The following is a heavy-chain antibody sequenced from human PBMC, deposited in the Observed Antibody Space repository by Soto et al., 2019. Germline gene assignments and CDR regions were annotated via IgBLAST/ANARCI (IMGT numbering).Heavy chain of an antibody. CDR1: GFTVNKAC. V-gene: IGHV3-15*01. J-gene: IGHJ4*02. CDR2: IKSQGGGGTI. D-gene: IGHD3-10*01. Sequence: GGSLRLSCVASGFTVNKACMSWVRQAPGKGLEWVGRIKSQGGGGTIDYAAPVKGRFIISREDSLDTLYLQMNSLKTEDTAVYYCATDLPNYGSGEFDYWGQGTLVTVSS. CDR3: ATDLPNYGSGEFDY.